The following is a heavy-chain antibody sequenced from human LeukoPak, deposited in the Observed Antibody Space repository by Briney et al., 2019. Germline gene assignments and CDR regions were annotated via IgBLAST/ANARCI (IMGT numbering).Heavy chain of an antibody. J-gene: IGHJ6*03. D-gene: IGHD5-18*01. CDR1: GFTFSDYY. Sequence: PGGSLRLSCAASGFTFSDYYMSWIRQAPGKGLEWVSYISSSGSTIYYADSVKGRFTISRDNAKNSLYLQMNSLRAEDTAVYYCARWDSYKYYYYMDVWGKGTTVTVSS. V-gene: IGHV3-11*04. CDR3: ARWDSYKYYYYMDV. CDR2: ISSSGSTI.